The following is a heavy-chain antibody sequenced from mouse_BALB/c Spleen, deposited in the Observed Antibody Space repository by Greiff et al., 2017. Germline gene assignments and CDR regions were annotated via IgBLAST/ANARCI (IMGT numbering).Heavy chain of an antibody. CDR2: IDPENGNT. CDR1: GFNIKDYY. V-gene: IGHV14-1*02. J-gene: IGHJ3*01. D-gene: IGHD1-1*01. Sequence: EVQLQQSGAELVRPGALVKLSCKASGFNIKDYYMHWVKQRPEQGLEWIGWIDPENGNTIYDPKFQGKASITADTSSNTAYLQLSSLTSEDTAVYYCARDYYYGSSFRFAYWGQGTLVTVSA. CDR3: ARDYYYGSSFRFAY.